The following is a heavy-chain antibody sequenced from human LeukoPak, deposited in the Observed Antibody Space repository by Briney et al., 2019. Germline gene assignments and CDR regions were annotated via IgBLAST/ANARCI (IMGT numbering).Heavy chain of an antibody. J-gene: IGHJ4*02. Sequence: GGSLRLSCAASGFTFSSYAMSWVRQAPGKGLEWVSAISGSGGSTYYADSVKGRFTISRDNSKNTLYLQMNSPRAEDTAVYYCAKDDFYGDPGYYFDYWGQGTLVTVSS. CDR2: ISGSGGST. D-gene: IGHD4-17*01. V-gene: IGHV3-23*01. CDR3: AKDDFYGDPGYYFDY. CDR1: GFTFSSYA.